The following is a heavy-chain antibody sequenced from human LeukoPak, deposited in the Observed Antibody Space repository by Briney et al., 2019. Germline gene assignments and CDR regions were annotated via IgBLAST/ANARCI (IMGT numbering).Heavy chain of an antibody. CDR3: ARDKSSSWYYYYYGMDV. J-gene: IGHJ6*02. CDR2: ISYDGSNK. V-gene: IGHV3-30*04. D-gene: IGHD6-13*01. Sequence: GGSLRLSCAASGFTFSSYAMHWVRQAPGKGLEWVAVISYDGSNKYYADSVKGRFTISRDNSKNTLYLQMNSLRAEDTAVYYCARDKSSSWYYYYYGMDVWGQGTTVTVSS. CDR1: GFTFSSYA.